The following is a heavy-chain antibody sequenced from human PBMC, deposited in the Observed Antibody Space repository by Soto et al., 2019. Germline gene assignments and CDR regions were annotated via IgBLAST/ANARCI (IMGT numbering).Heavy chain of an antibody. V-gene: IGHV3-7*01. D-gene: IGHD4-17*01. CDR1: GFTFSNYL. Sequence: PGASLRLSCAASGFTFSNYLVSWGRQAPGKGLQWVANIMQDGSAKQYVDSVEGRFTISRDNAKSSLYLQMNSLRAEDTAVYYCAGVVALACGDYFDHWGQGTLVNVSS. CDR2: IMQDGSAK. J-gene: IGHJ4*02. CDR3: AGVVALACGDYFDH.